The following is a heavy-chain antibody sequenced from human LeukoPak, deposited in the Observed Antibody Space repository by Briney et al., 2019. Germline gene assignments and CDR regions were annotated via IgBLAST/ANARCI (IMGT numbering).Heavy chain of an antibody. CDR1: GDSINTNIYY. J-gene: IGHJ6*03. D-gene: IGHD6-13*01. Sequence: PSETLSLTCTVSGDSINTNIYYWGWIRQPPGKGLEWIGHVYYSGSTYSSPSLKGRVTILLDTSNNHFSLRLSSVTAADTAVYYCARTTEAHSWQTRYYSYYMDVWGKGTTVTVSS. CDR2: VYYSGST. CDR3: ARTTEAHSWQTRYYSYYMDV. V-gene: IGHV4-39*07.